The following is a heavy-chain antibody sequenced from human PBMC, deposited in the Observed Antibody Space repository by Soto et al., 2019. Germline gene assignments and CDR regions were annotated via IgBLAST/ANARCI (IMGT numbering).Heavy chain of an antibody. J-gene: IGHJ4*02. CDR1: GGSISSGGYY. CDR3: ARGPLLYYYDSSGYYYSDY. CDR2: IYYSGST. Sequence: TLSHTCTVSGGSISSGGYYWSWIRQHPGKGLEWIGYIYYSGSTYYNPSLKSRVTISVDTSKNQFSLKLSSVTAADTAVYYCARGPLLYYYDSSGYYYSDYWGQGTLVTVSS. V-gene: IGHV4-31*03. D-gene: IGHD3-22*01.